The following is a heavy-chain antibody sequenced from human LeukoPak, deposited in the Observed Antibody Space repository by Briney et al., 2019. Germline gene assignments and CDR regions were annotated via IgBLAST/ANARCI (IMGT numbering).Heavy chain of an antibody. CDR3: ARDNEDCSSTSCYAGPVLDY. J-gene: IGHJ4*02. V-gene: IGHV1-69*13. Sequence: ASVKVSCKASGGTFSSYAISWVRQAPGQGLEWMGGIIPIFGTANYAQKFHGRVTITADESTSTAYMELSSLRSEDTAVYYCARDNEDCSSTSCYAGPVLDYWGQGTLVTVSS. CDR2: IIPIFGTA. CDR1: GGTFSSYA. D-gene: IGHD2-2*01.